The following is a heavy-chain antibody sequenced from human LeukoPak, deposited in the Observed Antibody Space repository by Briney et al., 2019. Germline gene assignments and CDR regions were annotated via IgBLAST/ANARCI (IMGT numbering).Heavy chain of an antibody. Sequence: SVKVSCKASGGTFSSYAISWVRQAPGQGLEWMGGIIPIFGTANYAQKFQGRVTITADESTSTAYMELSSLRSEDTAVYYCARSLLPHNWFDPWGQGTLVTVSS. D-gene: IGHD2-15*01. CDR3: ARSLLPHNWFDP. J-gene: IGHJ5*02. CDR2: IIPIFGTA. CDR1: GGTFSSYA. V-gene: IGHV1-69*13.